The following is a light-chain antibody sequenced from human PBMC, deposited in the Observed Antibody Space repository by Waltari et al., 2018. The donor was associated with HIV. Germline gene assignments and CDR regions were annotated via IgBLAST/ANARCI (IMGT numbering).Light chain of an antibody. Sequence: EIVLTQSPGTLSLSPGERATLSCRASQSVTSRYLVWYQHKPGQAPRLLIYGASSRATGIPDRFSGSGSGTDFTLTISRLEPEDFAVYYCQQYASSPFTFGPGTKVDMK. CDR1: QSVTSRY. CDR2: GAS. CDR3: QQYASSPFT. J-gene: IGKJ3*01. V-gene: IGKV3-20*01.